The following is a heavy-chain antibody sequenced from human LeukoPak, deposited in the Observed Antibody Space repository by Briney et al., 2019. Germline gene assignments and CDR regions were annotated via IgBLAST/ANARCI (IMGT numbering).Heavy chain of an antibody. D-gene: IGHD3-3*01. V-gene: IGHV4-4*09. Sequence: SETLSLTCTVSGGSISSYYWSWIRQPPGKGPEWIGYIYTSGSTNYNPSLKSRVTISVDTSKNQFSLKLSSVTAADTAVYYCARLLTATDPYYDFWSGYSCWFDPWGQGTLVTVSS. CDR2: IYTSGST. CDR3: ARLLTATDPYYDFWSGYSCWFDP. CDR1: GGSISSYY. J-gene: IGHJ5*02.